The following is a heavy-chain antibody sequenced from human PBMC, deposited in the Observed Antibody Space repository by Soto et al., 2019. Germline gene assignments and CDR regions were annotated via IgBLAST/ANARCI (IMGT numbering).Heavy chain of an antibody. D-gene: IGHD4-17*01. CDR2: ISAYSGNT. CDR3: ARGPTTVTTSDAFDI. Sequence: ASVKVSCKASGYTFTSYGISWVRQAPGQGLEWMGWISAYSGNTNYAQKLQGRVTMTTDTSTSTAYMELRSLRSDDTAVYYCARGPTTVTTSDAFDIWGQGTMVTVSS. V-gene: IGHV1-18*01. J-gene: IGHJ3*02. CDR1: GYTFTSYG.